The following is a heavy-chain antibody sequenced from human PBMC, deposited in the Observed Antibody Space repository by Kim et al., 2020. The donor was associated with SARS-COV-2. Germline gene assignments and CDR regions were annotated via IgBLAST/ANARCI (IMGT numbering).Heavy chain of an antibody. Sequence: TDYAAPVKGRFTISRDDSKNTLYLQMNSLKTEETAVYYCTTGPYGGDYDYWGQGTLVTVSS. CDR2: T. J-gene: IGHJ4*02. V-gene: IGHV3-15*01. CDR3: TTGPYGGDYDY. D-gene: IGHD4-17*01.